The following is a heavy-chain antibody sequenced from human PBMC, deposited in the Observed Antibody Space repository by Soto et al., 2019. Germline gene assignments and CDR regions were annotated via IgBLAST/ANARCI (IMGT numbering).Heavy chain of an antibody. Sequence: EVQLVESGGGLVQPGGSLRLSCAASGFTFSSYSMNWVRQAPGKGLEWVSYISSSSSTIYYADSVKGRFTISRDNAKNSLYLQMNSMRDEDTAVYYCARDPYGGYDLVLDYWGQGTLVTVSS. V-gene: IGHV3-48*02. D-gene: IGHD5-12*01. CDR1: GFTFSSYS. J-gene: IGHJ4*02. CDR3: ARDPYGGYDLVLDY. CDR2: ISSSSSTI.